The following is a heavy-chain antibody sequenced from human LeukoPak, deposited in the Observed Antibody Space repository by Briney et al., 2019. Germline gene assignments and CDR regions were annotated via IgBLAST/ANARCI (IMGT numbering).Heavy chain of an antibody. D-gene: IGHD2-21*02. V-gene: IGHV4-38-2*02. J-gene: IGHJ3*02. CDR2: IYHSGST. Sequence: PSETLSLTCTVSGYSISSGYYWGWIRQPPGKGLEWIGSIYHSGSTYYNPSLKSRVTISVDTSKNQFSLKLSSVTAADTAVYYCARGYIVVVTAMDAFDIWGQGTMVTVSS. CDR1: GYSISSGYY. CDR3: ARGYIVVVTAMDAFDI.